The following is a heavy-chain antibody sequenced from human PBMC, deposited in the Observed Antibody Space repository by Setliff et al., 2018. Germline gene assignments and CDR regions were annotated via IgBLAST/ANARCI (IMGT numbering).Heavy chain of an antibody. CDR2: IIPIFGTA. CDR1: GGTFSSYA. CDR3: ACPDILTGLFDY. Sequence: SVKVSCKASGGTFSSYAISWVRQAPGQGLEWMGRIIPIFGTANYAQKFQGRVTITADKSTSTAYMELSRLRSEDTAVYYCACPDILTGLFDYWGQGTLVTVSS. J-gene: IGHJ4*02. D-gene: IGHD3-9*01. V-gene: IGHV1-69*06.